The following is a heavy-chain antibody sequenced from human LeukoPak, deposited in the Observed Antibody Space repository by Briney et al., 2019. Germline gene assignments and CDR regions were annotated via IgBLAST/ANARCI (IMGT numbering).Heavy chain of an antibody. CDR3: ARDGLPAARDI. V-gene: IGHV3-33*01. CDR2: IWYDGSNK. Sequence: GTSLRLSCAASGFTFTSYGMHWVRQAPGKGLEWVAVIWYDGSNKYYVDSVKGRFTISRDNSKNTLYLQMNSLRAEDTAVYYCARDGLPAARDIWGQGTMVTVSS. D-gene: IGHD6-6*01. J-gene: IGHJ3*02. CDR1: GFTFTSYG.